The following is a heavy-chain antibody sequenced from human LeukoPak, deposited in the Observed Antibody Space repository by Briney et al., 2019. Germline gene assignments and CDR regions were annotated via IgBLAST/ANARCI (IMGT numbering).Heavy chain of an antibody. Sequence: GASVKVSCKASGYTFTSDYMHWVRQAPGQGLEWMGIINPSGGSTSYAQKFQGRVTMTRDTSTSTVYMELSSLRFEDTAVYYCARVGYCSSTSCFDPREAFDIWGQGTMVTVSS. CDR1: GYTFTSDY. CDR3: ARVGYCSSTSCFDPREAFDI. V-gene: IGHV1-46*01. CDR2: INPSGGST. D-gene: IGHD2-2*01. J-gene: IGHJ3*02.